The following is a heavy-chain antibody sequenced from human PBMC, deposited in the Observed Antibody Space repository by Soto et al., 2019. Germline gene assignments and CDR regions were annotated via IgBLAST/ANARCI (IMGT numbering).Heavy chain of an antibody. CDR1: GYIFTNYA. CDR3: ARGDPLLWFGEKVYYGMDA. J-gene: IGHJ6*02. D-gene: IGHD3-10*01. Sequence: ASVKVSCKASGYIFTNYAMHWVRQAPGQGLEWMGIINPSDGSTSYAQKFQGRVSMTRDTSTNTVYMELSSLRSEDTAVYYCARGDPLLWFGEKVYYGMDAWGQGTTVTVSS. V-gene: IGHV1-46*01. CDR2: INPSDGST.